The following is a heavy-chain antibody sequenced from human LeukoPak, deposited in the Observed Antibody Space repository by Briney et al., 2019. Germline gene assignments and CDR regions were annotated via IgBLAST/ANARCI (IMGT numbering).Heavy chain of an antibody. CDR3: ARAGGVKTAALDLDY. J-gene: IGHJ4*02. CDR2: IYYSGGA. V-gene: IGHV4-59*01. Sequence: PSETLSLTCTVSGGSISDYSWSWIRQPPGKGLEWIGNIYYSGGANHNPSLKSRVTISRDTSKNQFSLKLTSVTTADTAVYYCARAGGVKTAALDLDYWGQGTLVTVSS. CDR1: GGSISDYS. D-gene: IGHD6-25*01.